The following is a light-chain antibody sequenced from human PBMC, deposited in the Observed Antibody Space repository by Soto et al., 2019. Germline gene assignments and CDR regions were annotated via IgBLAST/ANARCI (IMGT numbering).Light chain of an antibody. CDR1: QGIRND. J-gene: IGKJ4*01. CDR3: LQDHEHLP. Sequence: MSQSPSTLSASVGDRVTITCRASQGIRNDLGWYQQKPGKAPKLLIYAASTLQSGVPSRFSGSGSGTDFTLTISSLQPEDSASYYCLQDHEHLPFGGGTKVDI. CDR2: AAS. V-gene: IGKV1-6*01.